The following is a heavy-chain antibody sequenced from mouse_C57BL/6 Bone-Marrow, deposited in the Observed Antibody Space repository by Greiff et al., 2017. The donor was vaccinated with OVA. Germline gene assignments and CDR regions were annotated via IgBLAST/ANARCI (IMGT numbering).Heavy chain of an antibody. V-gene: IGHV1-26*01. CDR3: ARNYYGSSPYCDY. CDR1: GYTFTDYY. Sequence: EVQLQQSGPELVKPGASVKISCKASGYTFTDYYMNWVKQSHGKSLEWIGDINPNNGGTSYNQKFKGKATLTVDKSSSTAYMELRSLTSEDSAVYYCARNYYGSSPYCDYWGQGTTLTVSS. CDR2: INPNNGGT. J-gene: IGHJ2*01. D-gene: IGHD1-1*01.